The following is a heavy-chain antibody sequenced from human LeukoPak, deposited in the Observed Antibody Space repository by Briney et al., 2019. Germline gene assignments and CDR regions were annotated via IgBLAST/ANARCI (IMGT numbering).Heavy chain of an antibody. Sequence: ASVKVSCKASGGTFSSYAISWVRQAPGQGLEWTGGIIPIFVSANYAQQSQAKVTITADESTSTAYREERSLRSEDTAVYYCARENAKNYYDSSGYYFKPGYFQHWGQGTLVTVSS. CDR3: ARENAKNYYDSSGYYFKPGYFQH. V-gene: IGHV1-69*01. J-gene: IGHJ1*01. CDR1: GGTFSSYA. D-gene: IGHD3-22*01. CDR2: IIPIFVSA.